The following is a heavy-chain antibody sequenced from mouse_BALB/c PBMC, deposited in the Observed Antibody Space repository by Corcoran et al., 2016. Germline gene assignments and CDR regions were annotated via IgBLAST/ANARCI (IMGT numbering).Heavy chain of an antibody. CDR2: IDPANGNT. D-gene: IGHD2-10*02. CDR1: GFNIKDTY. CDR3: ARGKYGIYFDY. J-gene: IGHJ2*01. V-gene: IGHV14-3*02. Sequence: EVQLQQSGAELVKPGASVKLSCTASGFNIKDTYMHWVKQRPEQGLEWIGRIDPANGNTKYDPKFQGKATITADTSSNTAYLQLSSLTSEDTAVYYCARGKYGIYFDYWGQGTTLTVSS.